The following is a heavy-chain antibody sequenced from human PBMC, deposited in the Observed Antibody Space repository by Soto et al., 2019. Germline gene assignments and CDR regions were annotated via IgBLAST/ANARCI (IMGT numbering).Heavy chain of an antibody. CDR1: GFTFSSYA. Sequence: GGSLRLSCAASGFTFSSYAMSWVRQAPGKGLEWVSAISGSGGSTYYADSVKGRFTISRDNSKNTLYLQMNSLRAEDTAVYYCAKAATYYDFWSGYPTFDYWGQGTLVTVSS. CDR2: ISGSGGST. CDR3: AKAATYYDFWSGYPTFDY. V-gene: IGHV3-23*01. D-gene: IGHD3-3*01. J-gene: IGHJ4*02.